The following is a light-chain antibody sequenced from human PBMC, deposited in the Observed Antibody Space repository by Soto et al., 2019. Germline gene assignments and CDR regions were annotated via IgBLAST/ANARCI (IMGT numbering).Light chain of an antibody. CDR3: QQLNSYPLT. J-gene: IGKJ4*01. CDR2: AAS. Sequence: IQLTQSPSSLSASVGDRVTITCRASQGISSYLAWYQQKPGKAPKLLIYAASTLQSGVPSRFSGIGSGTDFTLTISSLQPEDFATCYCQQLNSYPLTFGGGTKVDIK. CDR1: QGISSY. V-gene: IGKV1-9*01.